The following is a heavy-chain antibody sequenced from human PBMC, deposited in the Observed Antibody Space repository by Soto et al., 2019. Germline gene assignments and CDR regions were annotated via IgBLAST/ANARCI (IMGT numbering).Heavy chain of an antibody. Sequence: QVQLVQSGAEVKKSGASVKVSCKASGYTFSDYFIQWLRQAPGQGLEWVAWINPKTAATNYAKKFQCWVTVTSDMCFRTSDLNLPWLRAYDTALYYCARISWGLDCASGMDFWGHWTAVTVTS. V-gene: IGHV1-2*04. J-gene: IGHJ6*02. D-gene: IGHD6-13*01. CDR1: GYTFSDYF. CDR2: INPKTAAT. CDR3: ARISWGLDCASGMDF.